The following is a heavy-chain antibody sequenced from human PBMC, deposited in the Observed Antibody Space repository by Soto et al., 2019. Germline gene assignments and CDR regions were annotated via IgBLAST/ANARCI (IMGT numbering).Heavy chain of an antibody. CDR2: IYSGGST. CDR3: ASYSYGLYYFDY. CDR1: GFTVSSNY. V-gene: IGHV3-53*02. Sequence: EVQLVETGGGLIQPGESLRLSCAASGFTVSSNYMSWVRQAPGKGLEWVSVIYSGGSTYYADSVKGRFTISRDNSKNTLYLQMNSLRAEDTAVYYCASYSYGLYYFDYWGQGTLVTVSS. D-gene: IGHD5-18*01. J-gene: IGHJ4*02.